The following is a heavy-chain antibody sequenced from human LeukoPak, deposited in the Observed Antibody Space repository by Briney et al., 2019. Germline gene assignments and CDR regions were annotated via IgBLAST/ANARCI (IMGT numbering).Heavy chain of an antibody. J-gene: IGHJ2*01. CDR3: ATPRSPDWYFDL. CDR2: IIPICGTA. Sequence: SVKVSCKASGGTFSSYAISWVRQAPGQGLELMGGIIPICGTANYAQKVQGRVTITTDASTSTAYMELSRLRSEHTAVYYCATPRSPDWYFDLWGRGPLVTVSS. CDR1: GGTFSSYA. V-gene: IGHV1-69*05.